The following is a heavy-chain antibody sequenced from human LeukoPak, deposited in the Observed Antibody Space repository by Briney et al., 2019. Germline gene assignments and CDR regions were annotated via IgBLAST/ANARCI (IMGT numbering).Heavy chain of an antibody. CDR1: GFTFSNYW. Sequence: GGSLRLSCAASGFTFSNYWMGWVRQAPGKGLEWVANIKQDGSEKRYVDPVKGRFTISRDNSKNTLYLQMNSLRAEDTAVYYCARERDSGSYGLDYWGQGTLVTVSS. D-gene: IGHD1-26*01. V-gene: IGHV3-7*01. J-gene: IGHJ4*02. CDR2: IKQDGSEK. CDR3: ARERDSGSYGLDY.